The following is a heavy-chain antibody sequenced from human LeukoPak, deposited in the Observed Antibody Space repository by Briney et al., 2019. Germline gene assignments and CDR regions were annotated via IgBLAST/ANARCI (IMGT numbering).Heavy chain of an antibody. CDR3: ARHTITYYYDSSGYQNADYYYMDV. Sequence: ASVKVSCKASGGTFSSHAISWVRQAPGQGLEWMGGIIPIFGTANYAQKFQGRVTITADKSTSTAYMELSSLRSEDTAVYYCARHTITYYYDSSGYQNADYYYMDVWGKGTTVTVSS. CDR1: GGTFSSHA. D-gene: IGHD3-22*01. V-gene: IGHV1-69*06. CDR2: IIPIFGTA. J-gene: IGHJ6*03.